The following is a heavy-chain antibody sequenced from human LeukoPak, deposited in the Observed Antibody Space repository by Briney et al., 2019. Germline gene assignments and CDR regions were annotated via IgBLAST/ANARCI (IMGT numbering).Heavy chain of an antibody. J-gene: IGHJ4*02. CDR3: AREEAAAASFDY. V-gene: IGHV3-66*01. D-gene: IGHD6-13*01. CDR1: GFTVSSNY. Sequence: PGGSLRLSCAASGFTVSSNYMSWVRQAPGKGLEWVSVIYSGGSTYYADSVKGRFTISRDNSKNTLYLQMNSLRAEDTAVYYCAREEAAAASFDYWGQGTLVTVSS. CDR2: IYSGGST.